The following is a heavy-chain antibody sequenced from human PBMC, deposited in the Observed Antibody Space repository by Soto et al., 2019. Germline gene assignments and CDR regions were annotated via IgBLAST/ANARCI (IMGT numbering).Heavy chain of an antibody. CDR1: GFSLRDLRMG. J-gene: IGHJ5*01. Sequence: QVTLKESGPVLVKPTETLKLTCTVPGFSLRDLRMGVSWIRQPPAKALEWLAHSFSNGGESYTSSLKSRLTISTDTSKSQVVLTMTNMDPVDTATYYCARIPKGRDLPDSWGQETLVTVSS. CDR2: SFSNGGE. V-gene: IGHV2-26*01. D-gene: IGHD3-10*01. CDR3: ARIPKGRDLPDS.